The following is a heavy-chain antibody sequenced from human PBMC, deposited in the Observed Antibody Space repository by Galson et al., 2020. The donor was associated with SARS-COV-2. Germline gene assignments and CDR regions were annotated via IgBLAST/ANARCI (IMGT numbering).Heavy chain of an antibody. CDR2: IYSGGST. CDR1: GFTVSSNY. D-gene: IGHD6-19*01. CDR3: ARGPGGYMSGWYSDY. V-gene: IGHV3-53*01. J-gene: IGHJ4*02. Sequence: GESLKISCAASGFTVSSNYMSWVRQAPGKGLGWVSVIYSGGSTYYADSVKGRFTISRDNSKNTLFLQMNSLRVEDTAVYYCARGPGGYMSGWYSDYWGQGALVTVSS.